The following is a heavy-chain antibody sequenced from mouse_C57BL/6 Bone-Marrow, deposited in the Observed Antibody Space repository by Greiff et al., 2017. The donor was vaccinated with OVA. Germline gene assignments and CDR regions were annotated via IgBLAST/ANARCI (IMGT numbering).Heavy chain of an antibody. CDR3: AREITTVVAVDY. J-gene: IGHJ2*01. CDR1: GYTFTDYY. CDR2: IFPGSGST. Sequence: VQLQQSGPELVKPGASVKISCKASGYTFTDYYINWVKQRPGQGLEWIGWIFPGSGSTYYNEKFKGKATLTVDKSSSTAYMLLSSLTSEDSAVYVGAREITTVVAVDYWGQGTTLTVSS. D-gene: IGHD1-1*01. V-gene: IGHV1-75*01.